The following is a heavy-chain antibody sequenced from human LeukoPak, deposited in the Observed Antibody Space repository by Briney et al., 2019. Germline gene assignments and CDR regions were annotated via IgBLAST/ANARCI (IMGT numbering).Heavy chain of an antibody. CDR1: GYTLTELS. CDR3: ATDMAGDFDY. J-gene: IGHJ4*02. CDR2: FDPEDGET. Sequence: ASVKVSCKVSGYTLTELSMHWVRQAPGKGLEWMGGFDPEDGETIYAQKFQGRVTMTGDTSTDTAYMELSSLRSEDTAVYYCATDMAGDFDYWGQGTLVTVSS. D-gene: IGHD6-19*01. V-gene: IGHV1-24*01.